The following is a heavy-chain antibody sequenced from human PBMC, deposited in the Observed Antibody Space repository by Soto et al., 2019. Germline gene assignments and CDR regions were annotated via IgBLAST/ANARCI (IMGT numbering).Heavy chain of an antibody. CDR3: ARDYFDSSDYTTNWFDP. J-gene: IGHJ5*02. D-gene: IGHD3-22*01. CDR2: IYYSGST. Sequence: SETLSLTCIVSGGSISSYYWSWMRQPPGKGLEWIGDIYYSGSTNYNPSLKSRVTILIDTSKNRFSLKLTSVTAADTALYYCARDYFDSSDYTTNWFDPWGQGTLVTVSS. V-gene: IGHV4-59*12. CDR1: GGSISSYY.